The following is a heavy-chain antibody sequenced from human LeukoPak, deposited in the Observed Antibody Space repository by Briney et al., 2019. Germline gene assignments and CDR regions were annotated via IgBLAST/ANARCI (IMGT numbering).Heavy chain of an antibody. CDR2: ISAYNGNT. CDR1: GYTFTSYG. D-gene: IGHD3-22*01. Sequence: GASVKVSCKASGYTFTSYGISWVRQAPGQGLEWMGWISAYNGNTKYSQKFQGRVTMTTDTSTSTAYMELRSLRSDDTAVYYCARGPFSWDSSGYYYPWFDPWGQGTLVTVSS. V-gene: IGHV1-18*01. J-gene: IGHJ5*02. CDR3: ARGPFSWDSSGYYYPWFDP.